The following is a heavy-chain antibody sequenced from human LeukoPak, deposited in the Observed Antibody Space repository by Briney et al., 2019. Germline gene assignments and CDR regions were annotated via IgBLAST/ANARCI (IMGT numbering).Heavy chain of an antibody. Sequence: SETLSLTCTVSGYSISSGYYWGWIRQPPGKGLEWIGSIYHSGSTYYNPSLKSRVTMSVDTSKNQFSLKLSSVTAAGTAVYYCARGPNYPSPSPFDYWGQGTLVTVSS. V-gene: IGHV4-38-2*02. CDR1: GYSISSGYY. CDR3: ARGPNYPSPSPFDY. J-gene: IGHJ4*02. CDR2: IYHSGST. D-gene: IGHD5-24*01.